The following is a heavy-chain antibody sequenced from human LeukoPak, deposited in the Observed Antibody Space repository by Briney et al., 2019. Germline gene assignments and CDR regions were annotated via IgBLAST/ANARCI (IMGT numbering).Heavy chain of an antibody. CDR3: ARYDFGVVIIGYYYMDV. J-gene: IGHJ6*03. Sequence: PGASVKVSCKASAYTFPNYGINWVRQAPGQGLEWMGWISGCNDNTDYAQKIQGGVTMTTDTSTSTAYTELRSLRSDDTAVYYCARYDFGVVIIGYYYMDVWGKGTTVTVSS. V-gene: IGHV1-18*01. CDR2: ISGCNDNT. D-gene: IGHD3-3*01. CDR1: AYTFPNYG.